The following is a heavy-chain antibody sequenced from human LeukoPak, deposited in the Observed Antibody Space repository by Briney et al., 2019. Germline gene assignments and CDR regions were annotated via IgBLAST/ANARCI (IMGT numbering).Heavy chain of an antibody. CDR2: IYHSGST. CDR3: ARDRAIVVVIARGIDY. D-gene: IGHD2-21*01. J-gene: IGHJ4*02. V-gene: IGHV4-38-2*02. Sequence: PSETLSLTCTVSGYSISSGYYWGWIRQPPGKGLEWIGSIYHSGSTYYNPSLKSRVTISVDTSKNQFSLKLSSVTAADTAVYYCARDRAIVVVIARGIDYWGQGTLATVSS. CDR1: GYSISSGYY.